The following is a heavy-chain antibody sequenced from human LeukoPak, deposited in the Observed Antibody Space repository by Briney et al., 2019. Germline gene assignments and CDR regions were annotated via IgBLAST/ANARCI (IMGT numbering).Heavy chain of an antibody. D-gene: IGHD1-26*01. J-gene: IGHJ4*02. CDR2: IYPGDSDT. Sequence: GESLQISCQGSGYSFTAYWIVWVRQMPGTGLEWMGIIYPGDSDTRYSPSFQGQVTISADKSINTAYLQWSSLKASDTAIYYCARQNGYYKRGYFDYWGQGTLVTVSS. V-gene: IGHV5-51*01. CDR1: GYSFTAYW. CDR3: ARQNGYYKRGYFDY.